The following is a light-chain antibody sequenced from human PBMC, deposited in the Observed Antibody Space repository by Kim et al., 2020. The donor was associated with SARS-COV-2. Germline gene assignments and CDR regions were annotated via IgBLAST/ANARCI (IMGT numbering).Light chain of an antibody. CDR3: QHYNTYPMWT. V-gene: IGKV1-5*01. CDR1: QSISSW. Sequence: ASVGDRVTITGRASQSISSWLAWYQQKPGKAPKLLIYDASSLESGVPLRFSGSGSGTEFTLTISSLQLDDFATYFCQHYNTYPMWTFGQGTKLEI. J-gene: IGKJ2*02. CDR2: DAS.